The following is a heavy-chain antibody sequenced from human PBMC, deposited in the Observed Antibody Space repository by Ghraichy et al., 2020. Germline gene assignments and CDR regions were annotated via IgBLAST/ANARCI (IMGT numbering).Heavy chain of an antibody. D-gene: IGHD3-10*01. J-gene: IGHJ4*02. CDR3: ATSPDPYYYGSGSYYMYYFDY. V-gene: IGHV4-39*01. CDR2: IYYSGTT. CDR1: GGSISSSRYY. Sequence: SETLSLTCSVSGGSISSSRYYWGWVRQSPGKGLEWIGNIYYSGTTYYNPSLKSRVTISVDTSKNQFSLKLSSVAAADTAVYYCATSPDPYYYGSGSYYMYYFDYWDQGTLVTVSS.